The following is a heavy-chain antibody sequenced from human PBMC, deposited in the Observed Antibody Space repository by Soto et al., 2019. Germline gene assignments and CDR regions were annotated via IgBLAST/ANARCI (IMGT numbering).Heavy chain of an antibody. J-gene: IGHJ5*02. CDR1: GASFSYSY. CDR3: ARSNTAFDP. D-gene: IGHD4-4*01. V-gene: IGHV4-34*01. Sequence: PSETLSHTWAFDGASFSYSYLTWLRQPQGKGLEWIGEINHSGTTNYNPSLKSRVTISVDTSRNQFSLKLTSVTAADTAVYYCARSNTAFDPWGQGTLVTVSS. CDR2: INHSGTT.